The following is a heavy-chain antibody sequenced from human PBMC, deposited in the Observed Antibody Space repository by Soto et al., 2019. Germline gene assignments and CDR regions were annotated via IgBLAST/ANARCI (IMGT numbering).Heavy chain of an antibody. Sequence: LRLSCAASGFTISNYGMHWVRQAPGKGLEWVAVISYDGTITYYADSVKGRFTISRDNSKNTLYLQMNSLRTEDTAVYYCATTRVGPCSSSICFSGIFDGMDVWGQGTTVT. CDR1: GFTISNYG. V-gene: IGHV3-30-3*01. CDR2: ISYDGTIT. J-gene: IGHJ6*02. D-gene: IGHD2-2*01. CDR3: ATTRVGPCSSSICFSGIFDGMDV.